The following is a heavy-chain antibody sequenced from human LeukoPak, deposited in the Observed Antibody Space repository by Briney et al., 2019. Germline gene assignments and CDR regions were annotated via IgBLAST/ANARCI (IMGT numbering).Heavy chain of an antibody. J-gene: IGHJ4*02. Sequence: GGFLRLSCAASGFTFSSYAMSWVRQAPGKGLEWVAAISGSGGSTYYADSVKGRFTISTDNSKNTLYLQMNSLRAEDTAVYYCASSSGWHGEVYYFDYWGQGTLVTVSS. CDR1: GFTFSSYA. CDR3: ASSSGWHGEVYYFDY. CDR2: ISGSGGST. D-gene: IGHD6-19*01. V-gene: IGHV3-23*01.